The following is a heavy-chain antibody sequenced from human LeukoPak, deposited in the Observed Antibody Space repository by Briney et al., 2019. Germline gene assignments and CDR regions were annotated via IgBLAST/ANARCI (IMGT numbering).Heavy chain of an antibody. J-gene: IGHJ4*02. CDR1: GGSISSGDYY. D-gene: IGHD6-19*01. CDR2: IYYSGST. V-gene: IGHV4-30-4*01. Sequence: SQTLSLTCTVSGGSISSGDYYWSWIRQPPGKGLEWIGYIYYSGSTYYNPSLKSRVTISVDTSKNQFSLKLSSVTAADTAVYYCAREVTPEVAGNFDYWGQGTLVTVSS. CDR3: AREVTPEVAGNFDY.